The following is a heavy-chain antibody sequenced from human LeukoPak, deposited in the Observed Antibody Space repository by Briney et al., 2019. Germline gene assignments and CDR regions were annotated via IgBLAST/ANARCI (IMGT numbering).Heavy chain of an antibody. CDR1: GFTFSSYA. CDR2: ISGSGGST. CDR3: ARIGYSSSAFDM. V-gene: IGHV3-23*01. D-gene: IGHD6-13*01. J-gene: IGHJ3*02. Sequence: GGSLRLSCAASGFTFSSYAMSWVRQAPGKGLEWVSAISGSGGSTYYADSVKGRFTISRDNSKNTLYLQMNTLRGEDTAVYYCARIGYSSSAFDMWGQGTMVTVSS.